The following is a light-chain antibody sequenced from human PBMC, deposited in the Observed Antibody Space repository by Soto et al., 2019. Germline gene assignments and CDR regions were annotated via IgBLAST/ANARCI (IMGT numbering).Light chain of an antibody. CDR2: SNN. CDR3: QVWDTSDHV. CDR1: SSNIGSNT. Sequence: QSVLTQPPSASGTPGQRVTISCSGSSSNIGSNTVNWYQQLPGTAPKLLIYSNNQRPSGVPDRFSGSKSGTSASLAISGLQSEDEADYYCQVWDTSDHVFGGGTKLTVL. V-gene: IGLV1-44*01. J-gene: IGLJ2*01.